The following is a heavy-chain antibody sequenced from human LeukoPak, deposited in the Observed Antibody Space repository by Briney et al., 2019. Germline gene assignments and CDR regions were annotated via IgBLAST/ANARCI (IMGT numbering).Heavy chain of an antibody. CDR3: ARDQGSASYYRPQVGAFDI. CDR2: IIPILGIA. D-gene: IGHD3-10*01. Sequence: SVKVSCKASGGTFSSYTISWVRQAPGQGLEWMGRIIPILGIANYAQKFQGRVTITADKSTSTAYMELSSLRSEDTAVYYCARDQGSASYYRPQVGAFDIWGQGTMVTVSS. V-gene: IGHV1-69*04. J-gene: IGHJ3*02. CDR1: GGTFSSYT.